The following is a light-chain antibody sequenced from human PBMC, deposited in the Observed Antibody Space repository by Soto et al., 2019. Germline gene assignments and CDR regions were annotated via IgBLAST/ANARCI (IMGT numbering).Light chain of an antibody. V-gene: IGLV2-8*01. J-gene: IGLJ1*01. Sequence: SALTQPPSASGSPGQSVTISCTGNSSDVGGYNFVSWYQHHPGKAPKLIIYEVNKRPSGVPNRFSGSKSGNTASLTVSGLQAEDEADYYCNSYAGSNIYVFGTGTKLTVL. CDR2: EVN. CDR3: NSYAGSNIYV. CDR1: SSDVGGYNF.